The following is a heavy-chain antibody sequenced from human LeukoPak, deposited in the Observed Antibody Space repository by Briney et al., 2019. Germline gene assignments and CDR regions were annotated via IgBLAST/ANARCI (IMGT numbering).Heavy chain of an antibody. Sequence: GASVKVSCRSSGYTFTTYGITWVRQAPGQGLEWMGWISTYNGNTNYAQKLQGRVTMTTDTSTSTAYMELRSLRSDDTAMYYCARSITMVRGVPPRYGMDVWGQGTTVTVSS. D-gene: IGHD3-10*01. CDR1: GYTFTTYG. V-gene: IGHV1-18*01. CDR3: ARSITMVRGVPPRYGMDV. CDR2: ISTYNGNT. J-gene: IGHJ6*02.